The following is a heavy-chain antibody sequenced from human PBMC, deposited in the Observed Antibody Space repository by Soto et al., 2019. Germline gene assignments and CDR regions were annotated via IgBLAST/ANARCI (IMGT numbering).Heavy chain of an antibody. V-gene: IGHV2-5*01. CDR3: AHIGDGNYPRDNWFEP. CDR2: IYWNDDT. CDR1: GFSLITAGAS. D-gene: IGHD4-17*01. J-gene: IGHJ5*01. Sequence: SEPKRVNHTHTLTPTCTFSGFSLITAGASVGWIRQPPGKALEWLALIYWNDDTRYSPSLKSRLTISKDTSKNQVVLRMTNMDPVDTATYYCAHIGDGNYPRDNWFEPWGQGILVTVS.